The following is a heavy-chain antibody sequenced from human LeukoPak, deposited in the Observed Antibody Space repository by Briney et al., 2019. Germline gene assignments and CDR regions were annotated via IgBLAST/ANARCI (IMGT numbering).Heavy chain of an antibody. CDR1: GGSISSSSYY. CDR2: IYYSGNT. J-gene: IGHJ4*02. D-gene: IGHD2-21*02. V-gene: IGHV4-39*01. CDR3: ASSPWGDYYFDY. Sequence: SETLSLTCTVSGGSISSSSYYWGWIRRPPGKGLEWIGSIYYSGNTYYNPSLKSRVTISADTSKKQFSMELSSVTAADTAVYYCASSPWGDYYFDYWGQGTLVTVSS.